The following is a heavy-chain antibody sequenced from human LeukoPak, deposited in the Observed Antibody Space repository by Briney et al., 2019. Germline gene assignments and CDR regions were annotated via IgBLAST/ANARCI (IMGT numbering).Heavy chain of an antibody. CDR3: ARGNPGIVGATSFDY. CDR2: IYYSGST. CDR1: GGSISSYY. Sequence: SETLSLTCTVSGGSISSYYWSWIRQPPGRGVEWIGCIYYSGSTNYNPSLKSRVTISVDTSKNQFSLKLSSVTAADTAVYYCARGNPGIVGATSFDYWGQGTLVTVSS. V-gene: IGHV4-59*01. J-gene: IGHJ4*02. D-gene: IGHD1-26*01.